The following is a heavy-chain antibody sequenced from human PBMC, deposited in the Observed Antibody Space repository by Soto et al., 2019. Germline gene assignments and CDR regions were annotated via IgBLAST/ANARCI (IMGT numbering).Heavy chain of an antibody. J-gene: IGHJ4*02. CDR1: GYTFNTYY. CDR2: IHPSGGGT. D-gene: IGHD2-21*02. CDR3: ARGGHIAVVTASFDN. Sequence: QVQLVQSGAEVRKPGASVKVSCRPSGYTFNTYYLHWLRQAPGQALEWMGVIHPSGGGTTYAQKFLGRVPVTRDTSTTTVFMELSSLRSDDTAVYYCARGGHIAVVTASFDNWGQGTLVTVSS. V-gene: IGHV1-46*02.